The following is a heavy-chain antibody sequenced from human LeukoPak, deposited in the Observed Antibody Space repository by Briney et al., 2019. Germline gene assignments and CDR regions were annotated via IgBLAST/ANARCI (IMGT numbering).Heavy chain of an antibody. V-gene: IGHV3-53*01. Sequence: GGSLRPSCAASGFTFSSHGMSWVRQAPGKGLEWVSFIFSSTHYSDSVKGRFTISRDNSKNTLYLQMNSLRAEDTAVYYCARRAGAYSHPYDYWGQGTLVTVSS. CDR1: GFTFSSHG. J-gene: IGHJ4*02. D-gene: IGHD4/OR15-4a*01. CDR2: IFSST. CDR3: ARRAGAYSHPYDY.